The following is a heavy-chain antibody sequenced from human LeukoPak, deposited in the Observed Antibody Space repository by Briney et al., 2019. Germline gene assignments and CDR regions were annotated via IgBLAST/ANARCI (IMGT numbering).Heavy chain of an antibody. V-gene: IGHV3-30*18. CDR2: ISYDGSNK. Sequence: GGSLRLSCAVSGFTFSSYGMHWVRQAPGKGLEWVAVISYDGSNKYYAVSVKGRFTISRDNSKNTLYLQMNSLRAEDTAVYYCAKAPRAGTPYYYYGMDVWGQGNTVTVSS. CDR1: GFTFSSYG. J-gene: IGHJ6*02. CDR3: AKAPRAGTPYYYYGMDV. D-gene: IGHD6-19*01.